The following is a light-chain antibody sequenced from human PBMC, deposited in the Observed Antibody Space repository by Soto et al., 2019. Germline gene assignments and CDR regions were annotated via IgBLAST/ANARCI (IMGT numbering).Light chain of an antibody. Sequence: IKMTQSPSSLSASVGDRVTITCRASESISTWLAWYQQKPGKAPKLLIYGASSLESGVPPRFSGDGSGTEFTLTISSLQPDDSATYYCQQYNSYRAFGQGTKVDI. V-gene: IGKV1-5*03. CDR2: GAS. J-gene: IGKJ1*01. CDR3: QQYNSYRA. CDR1: ESISTW.